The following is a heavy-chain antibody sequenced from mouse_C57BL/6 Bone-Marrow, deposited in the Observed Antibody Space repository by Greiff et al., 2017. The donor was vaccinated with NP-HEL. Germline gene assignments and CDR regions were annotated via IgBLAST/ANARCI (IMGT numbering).Heavy chain of an antibody. CDR1: GFTFSDFY. J-gene: IGHJ3*01. V-gene: IGHV7-1*01. CDR2: SRNKANDYTT. Sequence: EVKLMESGGGLVQSGRSLRLSCATSGFTFSDFYMEWVRQAPGKGLEWIAASRNKANDYTTEYSASVKGLFIVSRDTSQSILYLQMNALRAEDTAMYYCARDAGSGYVWFAYWGQGTLVTVSA. D-gene: IGHD3-2*02. CDR3: ARDAGSGYVWFAY.